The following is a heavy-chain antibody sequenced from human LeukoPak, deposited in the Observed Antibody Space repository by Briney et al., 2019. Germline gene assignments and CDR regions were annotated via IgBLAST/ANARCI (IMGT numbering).Heavy chain of an antibody. CDR2: IKSKTDGGTI. CDR3: STDNWN. Sequence: KTGGSLRLSCAASGFTFSDYYMSWIRQAPGKGLEWVGRIKSKTDGGTIDYAAPVKGRFTISRDGSKNTLYLQMNSLKTEDTAIYYCSTDNWNWGQGTLVTVSS. CDR1: GFTFSDYY. J-gene: IGHJ4*02. V-gene: IGHV3-15*01. D-gene: IGHD1-1*01.